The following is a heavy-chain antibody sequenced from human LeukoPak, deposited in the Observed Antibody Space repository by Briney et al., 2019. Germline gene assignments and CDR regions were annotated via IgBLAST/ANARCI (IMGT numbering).Heavy chain of an antibody. CDR1: GYTFTYRY. CDR3: ASGVRGVRFDY. D-gene: IGHD3-10*01. Sequence: GSSVKVSCKASGYTFTYRYLHWVRQAPGQALEWMGWITPFNGNTNYAQKFQDRVTITRDRSMSTAYMELSSLRSEDTAMYYCASGVRGVRFDYWGQGTLVTVSS. V-gene: IGHV1-45*02. CDR2: ITPFNGNT. J-gene: IGHJ4*02.